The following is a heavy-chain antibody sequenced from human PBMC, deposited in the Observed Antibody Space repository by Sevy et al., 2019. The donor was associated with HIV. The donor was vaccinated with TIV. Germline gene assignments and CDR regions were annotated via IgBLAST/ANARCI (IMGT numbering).Heavy chain of an antibody. CDR1: GFTFSSYA. J-gene: IGHJ4*02. V-gene: IGHV3-23*01. Sequence: GRSLRLSCAASGFTFSSYAMSWVRQAPGKGLEWVSAINGSGGSTYYADSVKGRFTISRDNSKNTLYLQMNSLRAEDTAVYYCAKGDYGSGSSHFDYWGQGTLVTVSS. CDR3: AKGDYGSGSSHFDY. D-gene: IGHD3-10*01. CDR2: INGSGGST.